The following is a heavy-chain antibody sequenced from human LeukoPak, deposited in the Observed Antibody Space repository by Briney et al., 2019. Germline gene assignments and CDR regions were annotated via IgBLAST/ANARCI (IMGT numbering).Heavy chain of an antibody. CDR2: INPNSGGT. CDR1: GYTFTGYY. D-gene: IGHD3-10*01. Sequence: GASVKVSCKASGYTFTGYYMHWVRQAPGQGLEWMGWINPNSGGTNYAQKFQGWVTMTRDTSISTAYMELSRLRSDDTAVYYCARGQLDMVRGVMPDYWGQGTLVTVSS. CDR3: ARGQLDMVRGVMPDY. V-gene: IGHV1-2*04. J-gene: IGHJ4*02.